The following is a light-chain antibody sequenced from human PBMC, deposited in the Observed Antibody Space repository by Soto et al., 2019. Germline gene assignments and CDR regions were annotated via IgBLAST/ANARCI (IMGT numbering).Light chain of an antibody. CDR2: DAS. CDR1: QSISSW. Sequence: DIQMTQSPSTLSASVGDRVTITCRASQSISSWLAWYQQKPGKAPKLLIYDASSLESGVPSRFSGSGSGTEFTRTITSLQPDDFATYYCQQYNSHPWTFGQGTKVDIK. CDR3: QQYNSHPWT. J-gene: IGKJ1*01. V-gene: IGKV1-5*01.